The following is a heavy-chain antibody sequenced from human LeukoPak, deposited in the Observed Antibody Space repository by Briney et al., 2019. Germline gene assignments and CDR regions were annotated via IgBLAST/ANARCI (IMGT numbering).Heavy chain of an antibody. Sequence: ASVKVSCNTSGYTFTSSGISWVRQAPGQGLEYMGWINTYNGHTNYAQKLQGRVTVTTDTSTSTAYLELRSLRSDDTAVYYCARDGPRGYFQHWGQGTLITVSS. V-gene: IGHV1-18*01. J-gene: IGHJ1*01. CDR1: GYTFTSSG. CDR2: INTYNGHT. D-gene: IGHD1-14*01. CDR3: ARDGPRGYFQH.